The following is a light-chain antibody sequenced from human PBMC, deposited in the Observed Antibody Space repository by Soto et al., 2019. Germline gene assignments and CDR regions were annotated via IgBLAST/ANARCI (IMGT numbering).Light chain of an antibody. CDR2: EVT. Sequence: QSALTQPASVSGSPGQSITISCAGSSSDVGGYKYVSWYQQLPGNAPKLIIYEVTIRPSGVSNRFSGSKSGNTASLTISGLQAEDEADYYCSSYTSRSTLDYVFGSGTKLTVL. CDR3: SSYTSRSTLDYV. CDR1: SSDVGGYKY. J-gene: IGLJ1*01. V-gene: IGLV2-14*01.